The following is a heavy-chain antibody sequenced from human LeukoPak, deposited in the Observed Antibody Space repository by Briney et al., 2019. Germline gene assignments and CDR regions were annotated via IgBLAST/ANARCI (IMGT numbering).Heavy chain of an antibody. CDR1: GYSFTSYG. J-gene: IGHJ4*02. V-gene: IGHV1-18*01. CDR3: ARGAGTSSWYY. Sequence: GASGKVSCKGSGYSFTSYGIRWVRQGPGQGLEWMGWISAYNGNTNSAQNLHARLTMPTDTSPSTPYMELRSLRSADTAVYYCARGAGTSSWYYWGPGTLVTVSS. D-gene: IGHD6-13*01. CDR2: ISAYNGNT.